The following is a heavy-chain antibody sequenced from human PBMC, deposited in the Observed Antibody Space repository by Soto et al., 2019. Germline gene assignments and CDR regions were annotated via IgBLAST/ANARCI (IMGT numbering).Heavy chain of an antibody. CDR2: IKSKTDGGTT. J-gene: IGHJ6*02. CDR3: STDTAMVGYYYYGMDV. D-gene: IGHD5-18*01. Sequence: EVQLVEAGGGLGKPGGSLRLSCAASGFTFSNAWMSWVRQAPGKGLEWVGRIKSKTDGGTTDYAAPVKGRFTISRDDSKNTLYLQMKSLKTEDTAVYYCSTDTAMVGYYYYGMDVWGQGTTVTVSS. CDR1: GFTFSNAW. V-gene: IGHV3-15*01.